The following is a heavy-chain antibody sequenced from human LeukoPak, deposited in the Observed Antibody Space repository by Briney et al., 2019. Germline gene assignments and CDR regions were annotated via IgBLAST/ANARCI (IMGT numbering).Heavy chain of an antibody. D-gene: IGHD2-21*01. Sequence: QAGGSLRLSCAASGFTVRSNYMSWVRPAPGKGLEWVSVIYSGGSTYYADSVKGRFTISRDNSKNTLYLQMNSLRAEDTAVYYCARDCDRRAYYYGMDVWGQGTTVTVSS. CDR1: GFTVRSNY. V-gene: IGHV3-53*01. CDR2: IYSGGST. J-gene: IGHJ6*02. CDR3: ARDCDRRAYYYGMDV.